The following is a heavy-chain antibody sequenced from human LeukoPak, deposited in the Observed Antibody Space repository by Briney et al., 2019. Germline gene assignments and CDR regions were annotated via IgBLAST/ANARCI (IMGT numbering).Heavy chain of an antibody. V-gene: IGHV1-69-2*01. J-gene: IGHJ4*02. D-gene: IGHD1-26*01. CDR3: VVGSGATRILQDY. Sequence: ASVKISCKASGSTFNGYYIHWIQQAPGKGLQWMGRVDPKDGEAIYAEKFQGRATIIADTSIDTSYMDLSSLRSEDTAVYYCVVGSGATRILQDYWGQGTLVTVSS. CDR2: VDPKDGEA. CDR1: GSTFNGYY.